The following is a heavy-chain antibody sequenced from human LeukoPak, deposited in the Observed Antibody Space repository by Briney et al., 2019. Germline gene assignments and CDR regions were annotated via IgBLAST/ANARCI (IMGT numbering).Heavy chain of an antibody. J-gene: IGHJ4*02. CDR3: AGDKNSVAWSYW. V-gene: IGHV4-59*04. Sequence: SECLSLACTVDGPSISSHYWGSIRLPPGRGLGWIGYISYTGSTDYNPSRKGQVTMSIDTSKNQFSLSLTAVTATDAVVYSCAGDKNSVAWSYWWGQGTLVTVSS. CDR2: ISYTGST. D-gene: IGHD5/OR15-5a*01. CDR1: GPSISSHY.